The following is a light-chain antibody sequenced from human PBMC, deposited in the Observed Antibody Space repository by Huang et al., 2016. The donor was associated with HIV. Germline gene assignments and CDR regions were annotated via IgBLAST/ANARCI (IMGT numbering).Light chain of an antibody. V-gene: IGKV1-39*01. CDR3: QQSYSTRWT. CDR2: AAY. CDR1: QSISSY. Sequence: DIQMTQSPSSLSASVGDRVTITCRASQSISSYLNWYQQKPGKAPKLLIYAAYSLESGVPSRFSGRGSGTDFPLTISRLQPEDFATYYCQQSYSTRWTFGQGTKVEIK. J-gene: IGKJ1*01.